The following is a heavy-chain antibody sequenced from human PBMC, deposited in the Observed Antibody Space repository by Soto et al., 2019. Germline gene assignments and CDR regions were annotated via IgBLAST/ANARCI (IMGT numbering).Heavy chain of an antibody. Sequence: ASVKVSCKASGYTFTSHDINWLRQATGQGLEWMGWRNPNSGNTGYAQKFQGRVTMTRDTSITTAYMELSSLRSEDTAVYYCAMYYYDRSGYPGALDMWGLGTLVT. D-gene: IGHD3-22*01. CDR1: GYTFTSHD. J-gene: IGHJ3*02. V-gene: IGHV1-8*01. CDR2: RNPNSGNT. CDR3: AMYYYDRSGYPGALDM.